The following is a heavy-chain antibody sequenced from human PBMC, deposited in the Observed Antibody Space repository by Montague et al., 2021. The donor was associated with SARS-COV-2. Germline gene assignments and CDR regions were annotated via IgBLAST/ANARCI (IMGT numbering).Heavy chain of an antibody. V-gene: IGHV6-1*01. CDR2: TYYRSKWYN. Sequence: CAISGDSVSSNIATWNWIRQSPSRGLEWLGRTYYRSKWYNDYAESVKSRITIDPDTSKHQFSLHLNSVTPEDTAVYYCARIPVGSKYYFDSGAREPWSPSPQ. D-gene: IGHD2-2*01. CDR1: GDSVSSNIAT. CDR3: ARIPVGSKYYFDS. J-gene: IGHJ4*02.